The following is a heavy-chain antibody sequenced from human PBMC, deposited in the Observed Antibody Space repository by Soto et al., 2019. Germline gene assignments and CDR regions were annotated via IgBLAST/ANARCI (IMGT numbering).Heavy chain of an antibody. J-gene: IGHJ6*02. D-gene: IGHD2-15*01. CDR1: GFTFSSYA. Sequence: GGSLRLSCAASGFTFSSYAMHWVRQAPGKGLEWVAVISYDGSNKYYADSVKGRFTISRDNSKNTLYLQMNSLRAEDTAVYYCARDRVVAATVSYYYYGMDVWGQGTTVTVSS. CDR2: ISYDGSNK. CDR3: ARDRVVAATVSYYYYGMDV. V-gene: IGHV3-30-3*01.